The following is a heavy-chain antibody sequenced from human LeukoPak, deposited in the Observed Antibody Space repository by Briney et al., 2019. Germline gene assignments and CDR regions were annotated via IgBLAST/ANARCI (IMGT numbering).Heavy chain of an antibody. D-gene: IGHD2-15*01. CDR1: GFTFSNYW. V-gene: IGHV3-74*01. J-gene: IGHJ3*02. CDR2: IILLRSTI. Sequence: TGGSLRLSCAASGFTFSNYWVHWVRQAPGKGLVWVSRIILLRSTINYADSVKGRFTISRDNAKNTLYLQMNSLRAEDTAVYYCAREADCSGGGCYRGAFDIWGQGTMVAVSS. CDR3: AREADCSGGGCYRGAFDI.